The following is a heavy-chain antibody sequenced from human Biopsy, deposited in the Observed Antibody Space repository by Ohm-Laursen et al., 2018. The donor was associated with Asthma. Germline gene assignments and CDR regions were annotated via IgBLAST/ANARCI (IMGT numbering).Heavy chain of an antibody. V-gene: IGHV4-39*01. CDR2: IYYSGSA. CDR3: ARHWSGTGWNDVYNWFDP. CDR1: GASIMSTNY. Sequence: GTLSLTWTVSGASIMSTNYWGWIRQPPGKRLEWLGSIYYSGSAYYNPSVKSRLSLSVDPSKSLFPLSLSSVTAADTAVYFCARHWSGTGWNDVYNWFDPWGQGTLVTVSS. J-gene: IGHJ5*02. D-gene: IGHD1-1*01.